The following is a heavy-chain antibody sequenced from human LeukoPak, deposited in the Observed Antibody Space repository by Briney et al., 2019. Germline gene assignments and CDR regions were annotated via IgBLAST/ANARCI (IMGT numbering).Heavy chain of an antibody. CDR1: DGSFSGYS. J-gene: IGHJ5*02. CDR2: INHSGST. Sequence: PSETLSLSCAVYDGSFSGYSLSWIRQPPGKGLEWIGAINHSGSTKYNASLKSRVTISPDTPKNQISLRLSSGTAADTAVYYCARDRPATGANWFDPWGQGALVTVSS. V-gene: IGHV4-34*01. D-gene: IGHD1-14*01. CDR3: ARDRPATGANWFDP.